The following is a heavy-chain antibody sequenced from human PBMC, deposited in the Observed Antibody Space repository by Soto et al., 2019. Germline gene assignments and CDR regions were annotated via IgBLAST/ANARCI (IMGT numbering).Heavy chain of an antibody. D-gene: IGHD1-26*01. CDR3: ATTADSGTYYGGYYHGMEV. V-gene: IGHV1-3*01. Sequence: QVQLVQSGAEVKKPGAAVKVSCRASGHTFTNSAIHWVRQAPGQRPEWMAWINGGNGDTRYSQKFQGRVTLTRDTSANTAYMELSSLRSEDTAVFYCATTADSGTYYGGYYHGMEVWGQGTTVTVSS. CDR2: INGGNGDT. CDR1: GHTFTNSA. J-gene: IGHJ6*02.